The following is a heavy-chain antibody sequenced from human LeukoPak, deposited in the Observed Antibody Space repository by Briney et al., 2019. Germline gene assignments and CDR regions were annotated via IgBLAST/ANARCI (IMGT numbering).Heavy chain of an antibody. Sequence: SETLSLTCTVSGGSISSYHWSWIRQPAGKGLEWIGRIYTSGSTNYNPSLKSRVTMSVDTSKNQFSLKLSSVTAADTAVYYCARDFPRYYDSSGSSGAFDIWGQGTMVTVSS. CDR2: IYTSGST. CDR1: GGSISSYH. CDR3: ARDFPRYYDSSGSSGAFDI. V-gene: IGHV4-4*07. D-gene: IGHD3-22*01. J-gene: IGHJ3*02.